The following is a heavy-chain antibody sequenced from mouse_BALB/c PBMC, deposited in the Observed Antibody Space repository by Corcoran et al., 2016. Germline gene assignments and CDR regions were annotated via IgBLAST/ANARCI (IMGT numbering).Heavy chain of an antibody. CDR1: GYSFTGYY. CDR2: INPYNGAT. J-gene: IGHJ3*01. Sequence: EVQLQQSGPELVKPGASVKISCKASGYSFTGYYMHWVKQSHVKSLGWIGRINPYNGATSYNQNFKDKASLPVDKSSSTAYMELHSLTSEDSAVYYCASSGEGKITTVATGFAYWGQGTLVTVSA. CDR3: ASSGEGKITTVATGFAY. D-gene: IGHD1-1*01. V-gene: IGHV1-26*01.